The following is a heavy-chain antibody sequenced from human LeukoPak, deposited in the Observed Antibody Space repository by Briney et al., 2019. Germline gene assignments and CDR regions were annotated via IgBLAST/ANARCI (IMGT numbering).Heavy chain of an antibody. D-gene: IGHD5-12*01. CDR3: ARRYSGYNIYDFDY. CDR1: GYRFSNYW. Sequence: GESLKISCKGSGYRFSNYWIAWVRQMPGKGLECMGIIYPGDSDTRYSPSFQGQVTISADKSINTAYLQWSSLKASDTAMYYCARRYSGYNIYDFDYWGQGTLVTVSS. V-gene: IGHV5-51*01. J-gene: IGHJ4*02. CDR2: IYPGDSDT.